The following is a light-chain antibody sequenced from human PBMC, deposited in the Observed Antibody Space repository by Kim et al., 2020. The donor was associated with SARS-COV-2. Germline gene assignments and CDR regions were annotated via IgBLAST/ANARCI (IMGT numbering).Light chain of an antibody. V-gene: IGKV1-5*03. CDR1: QTISDR. CDR3: QQYRTYPRT. J-gene: IGKJ1*01. CDR2: KAW. Sequence: DIQMTQSPSSLSASVGDRVIITCRASQTISDRLAWYQQTPGKGPKLLMYKAWSLESGVPSRFSGGGSGTEFTLTIDSLQPDDFATYYCQQYRTYPRTFGQGTKVDIK.